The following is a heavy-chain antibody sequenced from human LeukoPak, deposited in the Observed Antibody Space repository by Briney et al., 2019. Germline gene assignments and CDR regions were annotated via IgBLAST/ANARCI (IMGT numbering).Heavy chain of an antibody. D-gene: IGHD1-26*01. J-gene: IGHJ3*02. CDR2: IGTAGDT. CDR1: GFTFSSYD. Sequence: GGSLRLSCAASGFTFSSYDMHWVRQATGKGLEWVSAIGTAGDTYYPGSVKGRFTISRENAKNSLYLQMNSLRAGDTAVYYCARASGSYFHDAFDIWGQGTMVTVSS. V-gene: IGHV3-13*01. CDR3: ARASGSYFHDAFDI.